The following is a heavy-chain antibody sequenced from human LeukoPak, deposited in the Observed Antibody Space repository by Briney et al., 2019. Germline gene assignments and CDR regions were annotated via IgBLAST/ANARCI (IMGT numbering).Heavy chain of an antibody. CDR1: GYTFTNYA. CDR3: AREDKWELLLDY. D-gene: IGHD1-26*01. CDR2: INPNSGGT. V-gene: IGHV1-2*02. Sequence: ASVKVSCKASGYTFTNYAMNWVRQAPGQGLEWLGWINPNSGGTNYAQKFQGRVTMTRDTSISTAYMELSRLRSDDTAVYYCAREDKWELLLDYWGQGTLVTVSS. J-gene: IGHJ4*02.